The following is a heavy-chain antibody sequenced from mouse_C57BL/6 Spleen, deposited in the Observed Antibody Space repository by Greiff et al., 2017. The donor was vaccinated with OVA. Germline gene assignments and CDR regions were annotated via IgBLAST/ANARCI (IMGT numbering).Heavy chain of an antibody. Sequence: QVHVKQPGAELVRPGSSVKLSCKASGYTFTSYWMHWVKQRPIQGLEWIGNIDPSDSETNYNQKFKDKATLPVDKSSSTAYMQLSSLTSEVSAVYYCARSELDYWGQGTTLTVS. J-gene: IGHJ2*01. CDR3: ARSELDY. CDR1: GYTFTSYW. D-gene: IGHD4-1*01. CDR2: IDPSDSET. V-gene: IGHV1-52*01.